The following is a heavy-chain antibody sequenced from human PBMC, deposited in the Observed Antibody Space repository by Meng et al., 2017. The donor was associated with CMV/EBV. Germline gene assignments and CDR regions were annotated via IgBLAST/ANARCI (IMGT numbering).Heavy chain of an antibody. J-gene: IGHJ6*02. V-gene: IGHV3-64*02. CDR2: ISSNGGST. Sequence: GESLKISCAASGFTFSSYAMHWVRQAPGKGLEYVSAISSNGGSTYYADSVKGRFTISRDNSKNTLYLQMNSLRAEDTAVYYCARDGYSSSWYGPGYYYYYYGMDVWGQGTTVTVSS. CDR3: ARDGYSSSWYGPGYYYYYYGMDV. CDR1: GFTFSSYA. D-gene: IGHD6-13*01.